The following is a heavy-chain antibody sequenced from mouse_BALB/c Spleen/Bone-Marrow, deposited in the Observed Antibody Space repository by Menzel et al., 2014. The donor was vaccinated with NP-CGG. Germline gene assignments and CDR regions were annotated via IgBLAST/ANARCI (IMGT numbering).Heavy chain of an antibody. V-gene: IGHV5-17*02. CDR2: ISSGSSTI. Sequence: EVKLVESGGGLVQPGGSRKLSCAASGFTFSSFGVHWVRPSPEKGLEWVAYISSGSSTIYYAETLKRRFNITREKPKNTLFLQMTSLRAEETAMYYCARGKYGYDYWGQGTLSQSPQ. J-gene: IGHJ2*01. D-gene: IGHD2-10*02. CDR1: GFTFSSFG. CDR3: ARGKYGYDY.